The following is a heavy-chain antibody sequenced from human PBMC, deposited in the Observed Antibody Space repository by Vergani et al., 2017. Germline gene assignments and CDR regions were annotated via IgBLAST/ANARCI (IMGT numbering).Heavy chain of an antibody. Sequence: QVQLQQRGAGLLKPSETLSLTCTVSGVSIGSNSYYWGWIRQPPGKGLEWIGTIYYTGTTYYNEAHKSRLTISVDTSKNQFSLNLTSVTAADTAVYYCTRHGRSGWAGYFQHWGQGTLVTASS. CDR3: TRHGRSGWAGYFQH. V-gene: IGHV4-39*01. CDR1: GVSIGSNSYY. D-gene: IGHD6-19*01. CDR2: IYYTGTT. J-gene: IGHJ1*01.